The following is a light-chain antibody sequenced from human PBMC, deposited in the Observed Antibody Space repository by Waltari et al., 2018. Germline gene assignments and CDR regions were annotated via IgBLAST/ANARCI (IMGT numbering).Light chain of an antibody. V-gene: IGLV1-47*01. CDR2: RNK. CDR3: AAWDDSLSGRV. CDR1: SSNIGSNS. Sequence: QSVLTQPPSASGTPGQRVTISCSGSSSNIGSNSVYWYQQLPGTAPTLLIYRNKQRPSGVPDRVSGSKSGTSASLAISGLRSEDEADYYCAAWDDSLSGRVFGGGTKLTVL. J-gene: IGLJ3*02.